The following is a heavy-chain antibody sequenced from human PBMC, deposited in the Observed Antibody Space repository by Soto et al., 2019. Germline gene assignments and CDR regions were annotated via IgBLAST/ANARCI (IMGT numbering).Heavy chain of an antibody. J-gene: IGHJ6*02. CDR3: ARSRHGSGSYTHFYYGLDV. CDR1: GFTFISYA. D-gene: IGHD3-10*01. V-gene: IGHV3-30-3*01. CDR2: ISCDGSTE. Sequence: QVQLVESGGGVVQPGRSLRLSCAASGFTFISYAMHWVRQAPGKGLEWVAVISCDGSTEYYADSVKGRFTISRDNSKNTVYMQMNSLRSEDTAVYYCARSRHGSGSYTHFYYGLDVLGQGTTVTFSS.